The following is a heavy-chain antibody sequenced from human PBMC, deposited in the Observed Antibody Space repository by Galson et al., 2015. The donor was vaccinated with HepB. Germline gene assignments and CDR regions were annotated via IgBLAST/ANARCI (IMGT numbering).Heavy chain of an antibody. CDR3: AKDRTHWYFDL. J-gene: IGHJ2*01. CDR2: ISSSSSYI. V-gene: IGHV3-21*01. D-gene: IGHD1-14*01. Sequence: SLRLSCAASGFTFSSYSMNWVRQAPGKGLEWVSSISSSSSYIYYADSVKGRFTISRDNAKNSLYLQMNSLRAEDTAVYYCAKDRTHWYFDLWGRGTLVTVSS. CDR1: GFTFSSYS.